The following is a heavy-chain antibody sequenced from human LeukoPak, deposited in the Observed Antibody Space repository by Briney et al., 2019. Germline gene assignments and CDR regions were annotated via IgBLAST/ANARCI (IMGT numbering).Heavy chain of an antibody. J-gene: IGHJ5*02. CDR3: ATGEVNYYGSGSYYRRGPWFDP. Sequence: ASVKVSCKASGYTFTGYYMHWVRQAPGQGLEWMGWINPNSGGTNYAQKFQGRVTMTEDTSTDTAYMELSSLRSEDTAVYYCATGEVNYYGSGSYYRRGPWFDPWGQGTLVTVSS. CDR1: GYTFTGYY. CDR2: INPNSGGT. D-gene: IGHD3-10*01. V-gene: IGHV1-2*02.